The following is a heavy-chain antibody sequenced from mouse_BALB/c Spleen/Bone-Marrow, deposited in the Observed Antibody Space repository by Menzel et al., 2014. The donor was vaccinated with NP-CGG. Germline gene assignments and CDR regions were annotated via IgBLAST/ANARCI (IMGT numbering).Heavy chain of an antibody. CDR2: ISSGGTYT. Sequence: EVKLVESGGDLVKPGGSLKLSCAASGFTFSNYGMSWVRQIPDKRLEWVATISSGGTYTFYPDSVKGRFTISRDNTKNTLTLQMTSLKSEDTAMDYCARRRDYDYFDYWGQGTTLTVSS. CDR3: ARRRDYDYFDY. D-gene: IGHD2-4*01. V-gene: IGHV5-6*02. J-gene: IGHJ2*01. CDR1: GFTFSNYG.